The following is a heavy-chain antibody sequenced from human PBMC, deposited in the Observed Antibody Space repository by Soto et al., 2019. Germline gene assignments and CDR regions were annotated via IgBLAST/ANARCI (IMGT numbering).Heavy chain of an antibody. D-gene: IGHD2-8*02. CDR2: IYHSGGT. Sequence: PSETLSLTCAVSGGSISSGGYSWNWIRQSPGKGLEWIGYIYHSGGTHYNPSLKSRVTISVDKSKNQFSLTLTSVTAADTAVYYCARDSLTGNWFDPWGQGTLVTVSS. J-gene: IGHJ5*02. V-gene: IGHV4-30-2*06. CDR3: ARDSLTGNWFDP. CDR1: GGSISSGGYS.